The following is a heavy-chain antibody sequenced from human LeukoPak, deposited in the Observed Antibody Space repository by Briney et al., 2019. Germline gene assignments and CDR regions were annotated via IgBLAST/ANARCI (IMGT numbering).Heavy chain of an antibody. J-gene: IGHJ4*02. CDR2: IYHSGST. V-gene: IGHV4-38-2*02. Sequence: SETLSLTCAVSGYSISSGYYWGWIRQPPGKGLEWIGSIYHSGSTYYNPSLKSRVTISVDTSKNQFSLKLSSVTAADTAVYYCARDPPDYWGQGTLVTVSS. CDR1: GYSISSGYY. CDR3: ARDPPDY.